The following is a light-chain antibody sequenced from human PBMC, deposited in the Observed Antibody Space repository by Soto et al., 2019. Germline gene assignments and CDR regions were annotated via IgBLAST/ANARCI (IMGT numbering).Light chain of an antibody. J-gene: IGKJ2*01. Sequence: EIVMTQSPATLSVSPGERATLSCRASQSVSSNLAWYQQKPGQAPRLLIYGASTRATGIPARFSGSGSGTEFPLTISSLQSEDFAVYYCQQYNNWPPYTFGHGTKLAIK. CDR1: QSVSSN. V-gene: IGKV3-15*01. CDR2: GAS. CDR3: QQYNNWPPYT.